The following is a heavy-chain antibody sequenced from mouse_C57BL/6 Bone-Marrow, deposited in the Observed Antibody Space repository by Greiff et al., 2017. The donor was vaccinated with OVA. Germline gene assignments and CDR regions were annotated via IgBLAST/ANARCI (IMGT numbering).Heavy chain of an antibody. CDR2: ISSGSSTI. Sequence: EVKLMESGGGLVKPGGSLKLSCAASGFTFSDYGMHWVRQAPEKGLEWVAYISSGSSTIYYADTVKGRFTISRDNAKNTLFLQMTSLRSEDTAMYYCARYDFYYWGQGTTPTVSS. J-gene: IGHJ2*01. V-gene: IGHV5-17*01. CDR1: GFTFSDYG. CDR3: ARYDFYY. D-gene: IGHD2-3*01.